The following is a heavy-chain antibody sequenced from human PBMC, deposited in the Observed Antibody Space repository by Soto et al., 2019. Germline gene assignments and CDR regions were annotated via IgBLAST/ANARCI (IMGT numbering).Heavy chain of an antibody. Sequence: SETLSLTCTVSGVSISSYYWSWIRQPPGKGLEWIGYIYYRGSTNYNPSLKSRVTISVDTSKNQFSLKLSSVTAADTAMYYCARLNCHYALSGRGTLVLVSS. D-gene: IGHD1-1*01. CDR3: ARLNCHYAL. V-gene: IGHV4-59*01. J-gene: IGHJ2*01. CDR1: GVSISSYY. CDR2: IYYRGST.